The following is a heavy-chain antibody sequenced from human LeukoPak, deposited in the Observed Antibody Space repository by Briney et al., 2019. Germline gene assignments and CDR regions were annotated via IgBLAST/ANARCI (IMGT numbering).Heavy chain of an antibody. CDR2: IYSGGST. CDR3: ARDGAYYYGSGTYYYYGMDV. D-gene: IGHD3-10*01. Sequence: GGSLRLSCAASGFTVSSNYMSWVRQAPGKGLEWVSVIYSGGSTYYADSVKGRFTISRDNSKNTLYLQMNSLRAEDTAVYYCARDGAYYYGSGTYYYYGMDVWGQGTTVTVSS. V-gene: IGHV3-66*01. CDR1: GFTVSSNY. J-gene: IGHJ6*02.